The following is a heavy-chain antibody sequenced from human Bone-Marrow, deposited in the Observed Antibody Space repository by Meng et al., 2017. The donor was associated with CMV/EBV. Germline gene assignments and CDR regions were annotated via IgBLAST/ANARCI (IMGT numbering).Heavy chain of an antibody. V-gene: IGHV1-18*01. CDR1: GYSFSNYG. D-gene: IGHD3-16*01. CDR2: IGSYNGNT. Sequence: KVSCKASGYSFSNYGITLVRQAPGQGLEWMGWIGSYNGNTNYAQKFQDRVTMTTDASTSTAYMELRSLRSDDTALYYCARDAGWGSDYWGQGILVTVSS. J-gene: IGHJ4*02. CDR3: ARDAGWGSDY.